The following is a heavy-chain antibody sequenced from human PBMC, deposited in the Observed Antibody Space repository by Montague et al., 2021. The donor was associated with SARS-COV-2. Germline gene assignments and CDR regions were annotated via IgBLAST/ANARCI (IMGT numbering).Heavy chain of an antibody. CDR1: GDSVSSNSAA. V-gene: IGHV6-1*01. CDR3: ARELRRIIMIVDIQGFDY. D-gene: IGHD3-22*01. CDR2: TYYRSKWYN. J-gene: IGHJ4*02. Sequence: CAISGDSVSSNSAAWNWIRQSPSRGLEWLGRTYYRSKWYNDYAVXVKSRITISPDTSKNQFSLQLNSVTAEDTAVYYCARELRRIIMIVDIQGFDYWGQGTLVTVSS.